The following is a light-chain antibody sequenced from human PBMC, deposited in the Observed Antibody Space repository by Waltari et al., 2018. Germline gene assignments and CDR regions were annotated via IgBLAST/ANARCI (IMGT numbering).Light chain of an antibody. Sequence: QSALPQPRSVSGSPGQSVTITCTGTSNAVGNYNYVSWYQHHPGTAPKLMIYDVSKRPSGVPDRFSGSKSGNTASLTISGLQAEDEADYYCCSYAGSYTLVFGGGTKLTVL. CDR2: DVS. J-gene: IGLJ2*01. V-gene: IGLV2-11*01. CDR3: CSYAGSYTLV. CDR1: SNAVGNYNY.